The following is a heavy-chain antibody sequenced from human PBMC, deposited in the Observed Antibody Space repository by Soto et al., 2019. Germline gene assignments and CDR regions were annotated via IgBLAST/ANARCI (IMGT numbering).Heavy chain of an antibody. CDR1: GFIFSDYY. V-gene: IGHV3-11*01. CDR2: ISRDGNDI. D-gene: IGHD3-16*01. CDR3: ARGAEMSMLTQWFDP. J-gene: IGHJ5*02. Sequence: SGGSLRLSCAASGFIFSDYYMSWIRQAPGKGLEWLAYISRDGNDIFYADSVDGRFTISRDNAKNSLFLQMDDLRVEDTGMYFCARGAEMSMLTQWFDPWGQGILVTVSS.